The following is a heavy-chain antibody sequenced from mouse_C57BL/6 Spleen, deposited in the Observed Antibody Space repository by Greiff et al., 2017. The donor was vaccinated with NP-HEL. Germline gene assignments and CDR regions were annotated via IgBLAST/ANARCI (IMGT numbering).Heavy chain of an antibody. V-gene: IGHV14-1*01. CDR1: GFNIKDYY. D-gene: IGHD1-1*01. J-gene: IGHJ1*03. CDR2: IDPEDGDT. Sequence: VQLQQSGAELVRPGASVKLSCTASGFNIKDYYMHWVKQRPEQGLEWIGRIDPEDGDTEYAPKFQGKATMTADTSSNTAYLQLSSLTSEDTAVDYCTGNYYGSGGYFDVWGTGTTVTVSS. CDR3: TGNYYGSGGYFDV.